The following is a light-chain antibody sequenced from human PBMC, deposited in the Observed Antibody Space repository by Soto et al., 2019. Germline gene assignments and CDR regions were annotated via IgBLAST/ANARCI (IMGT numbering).Light chain of an antibody. V-gene: IGKV1-33*01. CDR1: QDISNY. CDR3: QQYDNLPLLT. CDR2: DAS. Sequence: DIQMTQSPSSLSASVGDRVTITCQASQDISNYLNWYQQKPGKAPKLLIYDASNLETGVPSRFSGRGSGTDFTFTISSLQPEDIATYYCQQYDNLPLLTFGGGTKVEIK. J-gene: IGKJ4*01.